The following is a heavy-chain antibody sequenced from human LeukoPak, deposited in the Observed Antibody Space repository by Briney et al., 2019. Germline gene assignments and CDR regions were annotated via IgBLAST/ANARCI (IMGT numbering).Heavy chain of an antibody. J-gene: IGHJ6*03. CDR2: IYYSGST. D-gene: IGHD3-22*01. V-gene: IGHV4-59*12. Sequence: SETLSLTCTVSGGSISSYYWSWIRQPPGKGLEWIAYIYYSGSTNYNPSLKSRVTISVDTSKNRLSLKLSSVTAADTAVYYCARDRYYYDSSGYIRMDVWGKGTTVTISS. CDR3: ARDRYYYDSSGYIRMDV. CDR1: GGSISSYY.